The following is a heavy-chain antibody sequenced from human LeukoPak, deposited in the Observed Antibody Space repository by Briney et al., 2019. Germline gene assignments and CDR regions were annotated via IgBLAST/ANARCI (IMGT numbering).Heavy chain of an antibody. CDR1: GGPITEYY. J-gene: IGHJ4*02. CDR3: ARDRGTTGYYYLDS. D-gene: IGHD1-26*01. V-gene: IGHV4-59*01. CDR2: IYHTGST. Sequence: PETLSLTCSVSGGPITEYYWSWIRQPPGKGLEWIGYIYHTGSTNYSPSLKSRLTMSVDASRNQFSLKLVSVTAADTGVYYCARDRGTTGYYYLDSWGQGILVTVSS.